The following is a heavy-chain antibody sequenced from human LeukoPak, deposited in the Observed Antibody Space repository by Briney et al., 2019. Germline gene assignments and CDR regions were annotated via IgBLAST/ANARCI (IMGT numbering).Heavy chain of an antibody. J-gene: IGHJ6*02. Sequence: SETLSLTCTVSGGSISSYYWTWIRQPAGKGLEWIGRIHTSGSTDYNPSLKGRVTMSVGTSKNQFSLKLSSVTAADTAAYYCARDGEQQLVPPYYYYGMDVWGQGTTVTVSS. CDR3: ARDGEQQLVPPYYYYGMDV. CDR2: IHTSGST. D-gene: IGHD6-13*01. CDR1: GGSISSYY. V-gene: IGHV4-4*07.